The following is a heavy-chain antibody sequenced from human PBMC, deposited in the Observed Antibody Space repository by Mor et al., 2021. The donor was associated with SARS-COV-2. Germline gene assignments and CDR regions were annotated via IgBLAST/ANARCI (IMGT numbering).Heavy chain of an antibody. V-gene: IGHV4-38-2*02. CDR3: EGATVTTYYYYGMDV. J-gene: IGHJ6*02. D-gene: IGHD4-17*01. Sequence: LEWIGTIYHSGSTYYNPSLKSRVTISVDTSKNQFSLKLSSVTAADTAVYYCEGATVTTYYYYGMDVWGQGTTVTVSS. CDR2: IYHSGST.